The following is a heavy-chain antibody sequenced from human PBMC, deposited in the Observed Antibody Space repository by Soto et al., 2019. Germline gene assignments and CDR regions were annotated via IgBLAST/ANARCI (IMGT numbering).Heavy chain of an antibody. J-gene: IGHJ5*02. CDR1: GYTFTGYY. V-gene: IGHV1-2*04. CDR3: ARARITMVRGVMSGSFDP. CDR2: INPNSGGT. D-gene: IGHD3-10*01. Sequence: ASVKVSCKASGYTFTGYYMHWVRQAPGQGLEWMGWINPNSGGTNYAQKFQGWVTMTRDTSISTAYMELSRLRSDDTAVYYCARARITMVRGVMSGSFDPWGQGTLVTVSS.